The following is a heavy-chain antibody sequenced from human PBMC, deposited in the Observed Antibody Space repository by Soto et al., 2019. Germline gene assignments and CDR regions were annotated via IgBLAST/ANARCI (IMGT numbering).Heavy chain of an antibody. V-gene: IGHV1-3*01. CDR3: ARINSSSWKYYFDY. Sequence: QVQLVQSGAEVKKPGASVKVSCKASGYTFTSYAMHWVRQAPGHRLEWMGWINAGNGNTKYSQKFQGRVTITRDTSASTAYMELSSLRSEETAVYYCARINSSSWKYYFDYWGQGTLVTVSS. J-gene: IGHJ4*02. CDR1: GYTFTSYA. D-gene: IGHD6-13*01. CDR2: INAGNGNT.